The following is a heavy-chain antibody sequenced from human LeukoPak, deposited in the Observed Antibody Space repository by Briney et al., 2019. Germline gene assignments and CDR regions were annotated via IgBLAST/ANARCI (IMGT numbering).Heavy chain of an antibody. V-gene: IGHV3-23*01. CDR3: AKRGVVIRVILVGFHKEAYYFDS. J-gene: IGHJ4*02. CDR1: GFTLSNYG. CDR2: ISGSGGST. Sequence: GGSLTLSLSVYGFTLSNYGMSWLRQAPGKELEWVAGISGSGGSTTYADSVKVRFTISRDNPKNTLFLQMKSLRAEDTAVYFCAKRGVVIRVILVGFHKEAYYFDSWGQGALVTVSS. D-gene: IGHD3-22*01.